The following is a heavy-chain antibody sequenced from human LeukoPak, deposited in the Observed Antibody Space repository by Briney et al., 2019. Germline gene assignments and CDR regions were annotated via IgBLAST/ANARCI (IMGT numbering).Heavy chain of an antibody. Sequence: SETLSLTCTVSGGSISSSTYYWGWIRQPPGKGLEWSASIYYSGSAYYNPSLKSRVTISVDTSKNQFSLKLSSVTAADTAVYYCARGSGYYDFWSGYENRGWFDPWGQGTLVTVSS. D-gene: IGHD3-3*01. CDR1: GGSISSSTYY. J-gene: IGHJ5*02. V-gene: IGHV4-39*07. CDR2: IYYSGSA. CDR3: ARGSGYYDFWSGYENRGWFDP.